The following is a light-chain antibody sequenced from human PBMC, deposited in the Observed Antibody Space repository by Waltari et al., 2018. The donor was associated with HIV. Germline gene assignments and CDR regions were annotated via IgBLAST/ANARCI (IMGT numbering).Light chain of an antibody. CDR3: QQCSDWPLS. Sequence: EIVFIQSPAILSLSPGESATLSCRASQSVTNYLAWYQQKPGQAPRLLIYDASIRATGIPDRFSGSGSGTDFNLTISSLGPEDFAVYYCQQCSDWPLSFGGGSRVEIK. CDR2: DAS. CDR1: QSVTNY. J-gene: IGKJ4*01. V-gene: IGKV3-11*01.